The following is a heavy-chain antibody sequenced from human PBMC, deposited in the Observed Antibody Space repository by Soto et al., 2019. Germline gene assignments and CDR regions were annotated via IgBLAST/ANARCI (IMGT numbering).Heavy chain of an antibody. D-gene: IGHD2-15*01. CDR1: GGTFSSYT. V-gene: IGHV1-69*02. CDR2: IIPILGIA. J-gene: IGHJ4*02. Sequence: QVQLVQSGAEVKKPGSSVKVSCKASGGTFSSYTISWVRQAPGQGLVWMGRIIPILGIANYAQQFQGRVTITADKSTSTAYMELSSLRTEDTAVYSCGCTYCSGYSGYAGRDYVGQETQVIVSS. CDR3: GCTYCSGYSGYAGRDY.